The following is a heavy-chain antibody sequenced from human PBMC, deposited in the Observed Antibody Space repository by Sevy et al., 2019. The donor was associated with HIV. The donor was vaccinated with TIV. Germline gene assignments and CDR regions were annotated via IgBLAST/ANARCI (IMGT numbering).Heavy chain of an antibody. CDR2: FDPEDDET. V-gene: IGHV1-24*01. CDR3: ATTRDYYDSSGSPFDY. Sequence: ASVKVSCMVSGYTLSELSMHWVRQAPGKGLEWMGSFDPEDDETIYAQKFQGRVTMTEDKSTDTAYMELNNLRSEETAGYYCATTRDYYDSSGSPFDYWGQGTLVTVSS. D-gene: IGHD3-22*01. CDR1: GYTLSELS. J-gene: IGHJ4*02.